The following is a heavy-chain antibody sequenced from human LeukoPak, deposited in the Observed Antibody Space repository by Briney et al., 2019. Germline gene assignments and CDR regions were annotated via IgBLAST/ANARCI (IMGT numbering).Heavy chain of an antibody. V-gene: IGHV3-74*01. CDR1: GFTFSNYW. CDR3: ARDIQLWSDAFDI. J-gene: IGHJ3*02. Sequence: PGGSLRLSCAASGFTFSNYWMHWVRQAPGKGLVWVSRINTDGSSTSYADSVKGRFTISRDNAKNTLYLQMNSLRAEDTAVYYCARDIQLWSDAFDIWGQGTMVTVSS. D-gene: IGHD5-18*01. CDR2: INTDGSST.